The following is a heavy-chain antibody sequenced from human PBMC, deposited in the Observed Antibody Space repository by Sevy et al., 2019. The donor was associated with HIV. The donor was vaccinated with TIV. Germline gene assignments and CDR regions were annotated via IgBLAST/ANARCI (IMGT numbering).Heavy chain of an antibody. D-gene: IGHD2-2*02. CDR1: GFTFSGNW. CDR3: ARDAGYCSSTSCYRGDYFDY. J-gene: IGHJ4*02. CDR2: IKEDGSEK. Sequence: GGSLRLSCAASGFTFSGNWMSWVRQAPGKGLEWVADIKEDGSEKYYVDSVKGRFTTSRDNAKKSLYLQMNNLRAEDTAVYYCARDAGYCSSTSCYRGDYFDYWGQGTLVTVSS. V-gene: IGHV3-7*01.